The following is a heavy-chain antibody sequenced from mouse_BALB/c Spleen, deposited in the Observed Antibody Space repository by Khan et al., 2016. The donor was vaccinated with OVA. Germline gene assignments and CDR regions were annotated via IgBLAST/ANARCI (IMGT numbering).Heavy chain of an antibody. CDR3: SRSGYGFGAY. V-gene: IGHV1-54*01. D-gene: IGHD3-2*02. CDR1: GYAFTDYL. CDR2: INPGSGDP. J-gene: IGHJ3*01. Sequence: QVQLQQSGAELVRPGTSVRVSCKASGYAFTDYLIEWLKQRPGQGLEWIGVINPGSGDPNYSEKFKDKATLTADKSSNTAYMQLSSLTSDDSAVYFCSRSGYGFGAYWGPGTLVTVSA.